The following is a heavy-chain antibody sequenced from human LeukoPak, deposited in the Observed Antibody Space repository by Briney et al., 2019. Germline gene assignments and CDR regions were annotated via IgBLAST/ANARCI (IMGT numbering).Heavy chain of an antibody. CDR3: ARHGARHGAGKLKGYFDY. CDR1: GGSISSSSYY. CDR2: IYYSGST. V-gene: IGHV4-39*01. Sequence: SETLSLTCTVSGGSISSSSYYWGWIRQPPGKGLEWIGSIYYSGSTYYNPSLKSRVTISVDTSKNQFSLKLSSVTAADTAVYYCARHGARHGAGKLKGYFDYWGQGTLVTVSS. J-gene: IGHJ4*02. D-gene: IGHD3-10*01.